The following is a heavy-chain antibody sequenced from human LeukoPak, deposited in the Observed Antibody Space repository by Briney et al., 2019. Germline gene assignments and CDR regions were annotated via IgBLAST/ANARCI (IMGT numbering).Heavy chain of an antibody. CDR2: IHPGDSDT. CDR1: GYTFNSYW. D-gene: IGHD4-17*01. CDR3: ARRTYGDGDYYFDY. V-gene: IGHV5-51*01. Sequence: GESLKISCKGSGYTFNSYWTGWVRQKPGKGPEWMGIIHPGDSDTRYSPSFQGQVTISADKSISTAYLQWSSLKASDTAMYYCARRTYGDGDYYFDYWGQGTLVTVSS. J-gene: IGHJ4*02.